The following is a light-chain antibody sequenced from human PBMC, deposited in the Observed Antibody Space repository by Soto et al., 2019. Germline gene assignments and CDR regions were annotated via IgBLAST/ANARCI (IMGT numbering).Light chain of an antibody. J-gene: IGLJ7*01. Sequence: QSVLTQPPSASGTPGQRVTISCSGSRSNIGSNSVYWYQQLPGTAPKLLIYRNNQRPTGVPDRFSGYKSGTSASLAISELRSEDEADYYCAAWDDSLSGPVFGGGAQRTVL. V-gene: IGLV1-47*01. CDR2: RNN. CDR3: AAWDDSLSGPV. CDR1: RSNIGSNS.